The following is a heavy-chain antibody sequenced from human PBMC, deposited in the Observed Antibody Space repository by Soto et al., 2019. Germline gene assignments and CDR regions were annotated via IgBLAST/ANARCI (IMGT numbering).Heavy chain of an antibody. D-gene: IGHD3-10*01. V-gene: IGHV3-33*01. CDR2: IWYDGSNK. J-gene: IGHJ3*02. CDR3: ARVESGRGAFDI. Sequence: QVQLVESGGGVVQPGRSLRLSCAASGFTFSSYGMHWVRQAPGKGLEWVAVIWYDGSNKYYADSVKGRFTISRDNSKNTLYLQMNSLRAEDTAVYYCARVESGRGAFDIWGQGTMVTVSS. CDR1: GFTFSSYG.